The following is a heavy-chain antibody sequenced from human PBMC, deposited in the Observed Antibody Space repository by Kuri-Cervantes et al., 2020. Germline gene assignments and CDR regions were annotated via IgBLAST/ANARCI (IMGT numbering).Heavy chain of an antibody. CDR2: INPNSGGT. D-gene: IGHD1-26*01. Sequence: ASVKVSCKASGYTFTGYYMHWVRQAPGQGLEWMGWINPNSGGTNYAQKFQGRVTMTRDTSISTAYMELSRLRSDDTAVYYCARDLGVGAPIDYWGQGTLDTFSS. J-gene: IGHJ4*02. CDR3: ARDLGVGAPIDY. CDR1: GYTFTGYY. V-gene: IGHV1-2*02.